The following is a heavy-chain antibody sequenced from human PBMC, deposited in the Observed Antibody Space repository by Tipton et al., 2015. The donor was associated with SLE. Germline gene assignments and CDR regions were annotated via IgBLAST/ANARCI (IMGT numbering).Heavy chain of an antibody. J-gene: IGHJ4*02. D-gene: IGHD6-19*01. CDR3: ARGRFSSAWYRDEHFDS. CDR2: IYSGGNT. V-gene: IGHV3-53*05. CDR1: GFTVSSNY. Sequence: SLRLSCAASGFTVSSNYMNWVRQAPGKGLEWVSVIYSGGNTNYADSVKGRFTISRDNSKNMLYLQMNSLRTEDTAVYYCARGRFSSAWYRDEHFDSWGQGTLVTVSS.